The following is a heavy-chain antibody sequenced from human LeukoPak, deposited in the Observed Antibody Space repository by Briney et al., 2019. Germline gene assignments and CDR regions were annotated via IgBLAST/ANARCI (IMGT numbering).Heavy chain of an antibody. V-gene: IGHV3-74*01. Sequence: GVSLRLSCAASGFTFSSYWVHWVRQAPGKGLVWVSPINSDGSSTSYADSVKGRFTISRDNAKNTLSLQMNSPRAEDTVVYYCARVGGSNAFDIWGQGTMVIVSS. CDR3: ARVGGSNAFDI. D-gene: IGHD1-26*01. CDR2: INSDGSST. J-gene: IGHJ3*02. CDR1: GFTFSSYW.